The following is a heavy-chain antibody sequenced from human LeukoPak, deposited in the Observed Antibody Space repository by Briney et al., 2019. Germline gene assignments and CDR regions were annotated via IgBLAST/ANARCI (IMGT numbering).Heavy chain of an antibody. CDR3: ASDQCGGDCYPDY. D-gene: IGHD2-21*02. Sequence: ASVKVSCKASGYTFTNHFVHWVRQAPGQGLEWMGIINPSGGSTSYAQKFQGRVTMTRDTSTSTVYMELSSLRSEDTAVYYCASDQCGGDCYPDYWGQGTLVTVSS. J-gene: IGHJ4*02. CDR1: GYTFTNHF. CDR2: INPSGGST. V-gene: IGHV1-46*01.